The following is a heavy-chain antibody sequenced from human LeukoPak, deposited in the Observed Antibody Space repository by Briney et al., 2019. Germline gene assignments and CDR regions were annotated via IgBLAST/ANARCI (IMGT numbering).Heavy chain of an antibody. CDR3: TRNCYDNMGPFAAFDI. CDR2: VSSDGDST. CDR1: GFTFRGYA. V-gene: IGHV3-64*02. J-gene: IGHJ3*02. Sequence: PGGSLRLSCAISGFTFRGYAMYWVRQAPGKGLEFVSAVSSDGDSTYYADSVKGRFTISRDNSKNTLFLQMGSLRPEDMAVYFCTRNCYDNMGPFAAFDIWGQGTMVTVAS. D-gene: IGHD2-2*01.